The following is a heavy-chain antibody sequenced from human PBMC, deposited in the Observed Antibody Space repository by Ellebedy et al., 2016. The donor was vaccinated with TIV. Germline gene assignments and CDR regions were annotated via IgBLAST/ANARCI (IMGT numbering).Heavy chain of an antibody. Sequence: GESLKISXAASGFTFSSYAMHWVRQAPGKGLEWVAVISYDGSNKYYADSVKGRFTISRDNSKNTLYLQMNSQRAEDTAVYYCAKRADYYGSGSYLGYWGQGTLVTVSS. CDR1: GFTFSSYA. D-gene: IGHD3-10*01. CDR3: AKRADYYGSGSYLGY. J-gene: IGHJ4*02. CDR2: ISYDGSNK. V-gene: IGHV3-30-3*02.